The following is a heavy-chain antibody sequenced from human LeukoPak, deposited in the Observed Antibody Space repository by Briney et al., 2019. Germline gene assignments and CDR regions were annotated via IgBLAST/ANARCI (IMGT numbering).Heavy chain of an antibody. J-gene: IGHJ4*02. Sequence: PSETLSLTCTVSGGSISSYYWSWIRQPPGKGLEWIGYIYYSGSTNYNPSLKSRVTISVDTSKNQFSLKLSSVTAADTAVYYCAGSSGYMYCFDYWGQGTLVTVSS. CDR1: GGSISSYY. V-gene: IGHV4-59*01. CDR2: IYYSGST. D-gene: IGHD3-22*01. CDR3: AGSSGYMYCFDY.